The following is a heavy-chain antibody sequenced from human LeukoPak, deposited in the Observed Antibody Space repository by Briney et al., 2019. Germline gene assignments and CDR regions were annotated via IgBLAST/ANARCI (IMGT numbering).Heavy chain of an antibody. V-gene: IGHV4-30-2*01. CDR1: GGSISSGGYS. CDR2: FYQSGSI. Sequence: SETLSLTCAASGGSISSGGYSWIWVRQPAGKGLEWIGYFYQSGSIYYNPSLKSRVTISIDRSKNQFSLKLSSVTAADTAVYYCARERVGMDVWGQGTTVTVSS. CDR3: ARERVGMDV. J-gene: IGHJ6*02.